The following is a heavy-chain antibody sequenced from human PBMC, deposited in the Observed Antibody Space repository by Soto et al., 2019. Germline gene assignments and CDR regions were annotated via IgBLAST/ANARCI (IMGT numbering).Heavy chain of an antibody. J-gene: IGHJ4*02. CDR3: ARDGPPVAGSCDY. CDR1: GGSISTVGYY. V-gene: IGHV4-31*03. CDR2: TYNFGST. Sequence: QVQLQESGPGLVRPSHTLSLTFSVSGGSISTVGYYWSWIRQHPGKGLEWIGYTYNFGSTFYNPSLKRRVTISIGTCKNQFSLTLTSVTDAHTAVYDCARDGPPVAGSCDYRGQGTLVTVSS. D-gene: IGHD6-19*01.